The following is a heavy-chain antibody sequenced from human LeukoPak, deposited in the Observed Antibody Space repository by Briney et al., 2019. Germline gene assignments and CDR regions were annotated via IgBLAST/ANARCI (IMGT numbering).Heavy chain of an antibody. Sequence: ASVKVSCKASGYIFTGYYMHWVRQAPGQGLEWMGIINPSGGSTSYAQKFQGRVTMTRDTSTSTVYMELSSLRSEDTAVYYCARGRFNPNYYDSSGYYFDYWGQGTLVTVSS. CDR2: INPSGGST. CDR3: ARGRFNPNYYDSSGYYFDY. CDR1: GYIFTGYY. D-gene: IGHD3-22*01. V-gene: IGHV1-46*01. J-gene: IGHJ4*02.